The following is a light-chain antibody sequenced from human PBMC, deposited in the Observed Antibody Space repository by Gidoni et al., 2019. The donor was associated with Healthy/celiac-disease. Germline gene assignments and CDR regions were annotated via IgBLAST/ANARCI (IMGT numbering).Light chain of an antibody. J-gene: IGKJ3*01. Sequence: EIVLTQSPATLSLSPGERATLSCRASQSVSSYLAWYQQKPGQAPRLLIYDASNRATGIPARFSGSGSGTDFTLTISSLEPEDFAVYYCQQRSNWPAFTFXRXTKVDIK. V-gene: IGKV3-11*01. CDR1: QSVSSY. CDR3: QQRSNWPAFT. CDR2: DAS.